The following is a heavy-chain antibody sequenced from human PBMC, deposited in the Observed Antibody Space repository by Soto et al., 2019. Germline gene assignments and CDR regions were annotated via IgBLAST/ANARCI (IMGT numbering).Heavy chain of an antibody. CDR1: GFSFGSYV. CDR2: ISYDGDKT. CDR3: ARGAGATDYFDY. J-gene: IGHJ4*02. Sequence: QVELVESGGGVVQPGRSLRLSCAASGFSFGSYVMNWVRQAPGKGLECVEVISYDGDKTYYADSVKGRFTISRDNSNSTLYLQMNSPRAEDTAIYYCARGAGATDYFDYWGQGALVTVSS. V-gene: IGHV3-33*05. D-gene: IGHD1-26*01.